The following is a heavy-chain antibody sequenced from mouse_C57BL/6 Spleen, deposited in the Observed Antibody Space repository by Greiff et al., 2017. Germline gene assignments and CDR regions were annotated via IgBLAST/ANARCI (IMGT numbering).Heavy chain of an antibody. CDR3: SLITTVAWYFDV. Sequence: EVQLQQSGPELVKPGASVKISCKASGYTFTDYYMNWVKQSHGKSLEWIGDINPNNGGTSYNQKFKGKATLTVDKSSSTAYMELRSLTSEDSAVYYCSLITTVAWYFDVWGTGTTVTVSS. J-gene: IGHJ1*03. CDR1: GYTFTDYY. V-gene: IGHV1-26*01. CDR2: INPNNGGT. D-gene: IGHD1-1*01.